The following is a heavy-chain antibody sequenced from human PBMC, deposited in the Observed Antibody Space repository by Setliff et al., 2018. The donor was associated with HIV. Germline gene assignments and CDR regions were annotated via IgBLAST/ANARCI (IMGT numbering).Heavy chain of an antibody. CDR2: ISYHGSNK. J-gene: IGHJ3*02. Sequence: GGSLRLSCAASGFTFSSYAMHWVRQAPGKGREWVAVISYHGSNKYYADSVKGRFTISRDNSKNTLYLQMNSLRAEDTAVYYCARSSSSSWQGGAVDIWGQGTMVTV. V-gene: IGHV3-30*04. D-gene: IGHD6-13*01. CDR3: ARSSSSSWQGGAVDI. CDR1: GFTFSSYA.